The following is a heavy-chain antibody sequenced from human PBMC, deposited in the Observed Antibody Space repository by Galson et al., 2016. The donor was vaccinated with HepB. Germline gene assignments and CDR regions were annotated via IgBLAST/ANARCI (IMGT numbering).Heavy chain of an antibody. CDR1: GFTFSGYW. D-gene: IGHD1-26*01. J-gene: IGHJ4*02. CDR3: ARDDDGSLDY. V-gene: IGHV3-7*01. Sequence: SLRLSCAASGFTFSGYWMAWVRQAPGKGPEWVTNIKHDGRDKYYVDSVKGRFTISRDNAKNSLYLQMNSLRAEDTAVYYCARDDDGSLDYWGQGTLVTVAS. CDR2: IKHDGRDK.